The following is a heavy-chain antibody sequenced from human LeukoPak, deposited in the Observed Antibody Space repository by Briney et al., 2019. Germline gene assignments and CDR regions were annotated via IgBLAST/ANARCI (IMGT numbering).Heavy chain of an antibody. CDR3: ARELTREVTLDY. CDR2: INADGSRT. V-gene: IGHV3-74*01. Sequence: GGSLRLSCAASGFTFSTYEMHWVRQAPGKGLVWVSRINADGSRTGYADSVKGRFTFSRDNARNTLYLQMNSLRAEDTAVYYCARELTREVTLDYWGQGTLVTVSS. CDR1: GFTFSTYE. D-gene: IGHD4-23*01. J-gene: IGHJ4*02.